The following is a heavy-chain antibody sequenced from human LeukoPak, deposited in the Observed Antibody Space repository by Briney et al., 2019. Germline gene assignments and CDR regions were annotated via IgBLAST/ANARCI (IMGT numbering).Heavy chain of an antibody. J-gene: IGHJ6*03. Sequence: SETLSLTCTVSGGSISSYYWSWIRQPPGKGLEWIGYIYYSGSTNYNPSLKSRVTISVDTSKNQFSLKLSSVTAADTAVYYCARTEYSSSPYYYHYYMDVWGKGTTVTVSS. CDR2: IYYSGST. CDR1: GGSISSYY. V-gene: IGHV4-59*01. D-gene: IGHD6-6*01. CDR3: ARTEYSSSPYYYHYYMDV.